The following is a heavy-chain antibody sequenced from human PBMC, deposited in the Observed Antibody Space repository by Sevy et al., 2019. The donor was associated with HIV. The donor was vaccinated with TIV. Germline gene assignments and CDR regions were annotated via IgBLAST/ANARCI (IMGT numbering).Heavy chain of an antibody. J-gene: IGHJ4*02. V-gene: IGHV3-9*01. CDR1: GFTFDDYA. D-gene: IGHD4-17*01. Sequence: GGSLRLSCAASGFTFDDYAMHWVRQAPGKGLEWVSGISWNSGSIGYADSVKGRFTISRDNAKNSLYLQMNSLRAEDTALYYCAKDLGPYGDYAHFDCWGQGTLVTVSS. CDR3: AKDLGPYGDYAHFDC. CDR2: ISWNSGSI.